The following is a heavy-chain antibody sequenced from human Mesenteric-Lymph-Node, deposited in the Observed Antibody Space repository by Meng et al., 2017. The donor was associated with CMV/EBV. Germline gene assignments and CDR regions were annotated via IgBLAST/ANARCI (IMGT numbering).Heavy chain of an antibody. D-gene: IGHD3-16*01. J-gene: IGHJ6*02. CDR1: GFPFSSYW. CDR3: ARFEDYYYYYFGMDV. CDR2: MNQDGSEK. V-gene: IGHV3-7*01. Sequence: GGSLRLSCAVSGFPFSSYWMSWVRQTPGKGLEWVANMNQDGSEKQYVDSVKGRFTISRDNSKNSLYLQMNNLGAEDTAVYYCARFEDYYYYYFGMDVWGQGTTVTVSS.